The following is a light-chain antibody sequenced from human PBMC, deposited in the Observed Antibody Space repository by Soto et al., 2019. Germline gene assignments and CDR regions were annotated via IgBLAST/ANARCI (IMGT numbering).Light chain of an antibody. CDR3: EPYGRFPRT. CDR2: GAS. V-gene: IGKV3-20*01. J-gene: IGKJ1*01. CDR1: QSVSSSY. Sequence: EIVLTQSPGTPSLTTREKATLSFTASQSVSSSYLAWYQQKPGQAPGLLIYGASSRATGIPDRFSGSGSGTDFTLTISRLEHEDYAMYDCEPYGRFPRTFCQGLKVDTK.